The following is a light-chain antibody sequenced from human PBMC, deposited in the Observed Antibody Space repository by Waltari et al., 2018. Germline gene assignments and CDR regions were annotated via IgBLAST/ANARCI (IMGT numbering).Light chain of an antibody. CDR2: WAS. V-gene: IGKV4-1*01. CDR3: QQYYSRRT. CDR1: QSILYNSNDKNY. J-gene: IGKJ1*01. Sequence: IVMTQSPDSLAVSLGERATSNCKSSQSILYNSNDKNYLAWYQQKPGQPPKLLIYWASTRESGVPDRFSGNGSGTDFTLTISSLQAEDVAVYYCQQYYSRRTFGQGTKVEI.